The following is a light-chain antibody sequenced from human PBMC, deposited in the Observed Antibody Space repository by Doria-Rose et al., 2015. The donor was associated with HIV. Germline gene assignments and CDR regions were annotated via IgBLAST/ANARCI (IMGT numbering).Light chain of an antibody. Sequence: TQSPGTLSLSPGETATLSCRASQSLSSTYLAWYQQKPGQAPSLLIYDGSTRATGIPDRFSASGSGTDFTLTINRLEPEDFALYYCHQYGTSWTFGQGTKVEI. J-gene: IGKJ1*01. CDR1: QSLSSTY. CDR2: DGS. V-gene: IGKV3-20*01. CDR3: HQYGTSWT.